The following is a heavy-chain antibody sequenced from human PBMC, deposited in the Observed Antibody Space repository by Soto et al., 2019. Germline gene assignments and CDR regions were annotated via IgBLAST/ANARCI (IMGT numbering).Heavy chain of an antibody. J-gene: IGHJ5*02. CDR3: ARALYSYGPKFDP. CDR1: GGSLSSGDYY. V-gene: IGHV4-30-4*02. D-gene: IGHD5-18*01. CDR2: IYHSGTT. Sequence: PSETLSLTCTVSGGSLSSGDYYWSWIRPPPGKGLEWIGYIYHSGTTFYNSSLKSRLTISVNTSKNQFSLKLSSVTAADTAVYYCARALYSYGPKFDPWGQGTLVTVSS.